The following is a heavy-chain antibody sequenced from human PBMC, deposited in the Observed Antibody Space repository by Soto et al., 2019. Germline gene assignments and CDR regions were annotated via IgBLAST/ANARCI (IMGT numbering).Heavy chain of an antibody. CDR2: IYYSGST. V-gene: IGHV4-31*03. CDR3: ARSVFP. J-gene: IGHJ5*02. CDR1: GSPISSCGYY. Sequence: SETLYLTCTVSGSPISSCGYYWSWIRQHPGKGLEWIGYIYYSGSTYYNPSLKSRVTISVDTSKNQFSLKLTSVTAADTAVYYCARSVFPWGQGTLVTVS.